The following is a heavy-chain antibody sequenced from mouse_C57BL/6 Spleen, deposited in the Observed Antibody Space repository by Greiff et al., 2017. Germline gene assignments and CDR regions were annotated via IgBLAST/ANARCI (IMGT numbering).Heavy chain of an antibody. CDR1: GFTFSDYG. J-gene: IGHJ1*03. V-gene: IGHV5-17*01. CDR3: ARRATTVVGGNFDV. D-gene: IGHD1-1*01. CDR2: ISSGSSTI. Sequence: EVKLMESGGGLVKPGGSLKLSCAASGFTFSDYGMHWVRQAPEKGLEWVAYISSGSSTIYYADTVKGRFTISRDNAKNTLFLQMTSLRSEDTAMYYCARRATTVVGGNFDVWGTGTTVTGSS.